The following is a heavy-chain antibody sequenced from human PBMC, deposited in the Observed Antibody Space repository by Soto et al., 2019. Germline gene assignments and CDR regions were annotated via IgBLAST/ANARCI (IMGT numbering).Heavy chain of an antibody. CDR2: IYYSGST. CDR1: GGSFSSSSYY. V-gene: IGHV4-39*01. D-gene: IGHD1-1*01. Sequence: PSETLSLTCTVSGGSFSSSSYYWGWIRQPPGKGLEWIGSIYYSGSTYYNPSLKSRVSIYVDTSKNQISLKLSSVTAADTAVYYCARHLFPMTTATSYDYWGQGTLVTVSS. CDR3: ARHLFPMTTATSYDY. J-gene: IGHJ4*02.